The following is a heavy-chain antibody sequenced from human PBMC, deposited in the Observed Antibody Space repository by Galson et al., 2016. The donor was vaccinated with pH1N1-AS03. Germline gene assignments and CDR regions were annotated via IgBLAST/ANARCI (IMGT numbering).Heavy chain of an antibody. CDR3: ARDRHYYDYIWGTYRYDWYFDL. D-gene: IGHD3-16*02. V-gene: IGHV3-33*01. J-gene: IGHJ2*01. CDR2: IWHDGSEK. CDR1: GFTFSSYG. Sequence: SLRLSCAASGFTFSSYGMHWVRQTPGKGLEWVAVIWHDGSEKYYADSVKGRFTISRDNSKNTLYLQMNSLRAEETAVYYCARDRHYYDYIWGTYRYDWYFDLWGRGTLVTVSS.